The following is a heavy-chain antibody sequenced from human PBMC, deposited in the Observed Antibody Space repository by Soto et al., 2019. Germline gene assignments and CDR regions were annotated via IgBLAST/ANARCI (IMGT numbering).Heavy chain of an antibody. CDR1: GFTFRSYA. J-gene: IGHJ4*02. Sequence: EVQLLESGGGIVPPGGSLRLSCAASGFTFRSYAMSWVRQAPGRGLEWVSTVSGSGGTTYYADSVRGRFTNSRDNSKSTHYLHMNSLTVADTAIYYCARAGCSGFNCFDSWGRGTLVTVSS. V-gene: IGHV3-23*01. D-gene: IGHD2-15*01. CDR2: VSGSGGTT. CDR3: ARAGCSGFNCFDS.